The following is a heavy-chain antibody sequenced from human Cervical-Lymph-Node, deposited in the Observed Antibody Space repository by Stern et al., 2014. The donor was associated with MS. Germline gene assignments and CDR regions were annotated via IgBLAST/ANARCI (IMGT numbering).Heavy chain of an antibody. CDR1: GDSISSGGYY. D-gene: IGHD3-22*01. V-gene: IGHV4-31*03. J-gene: IGHJ4*02. Sequence: QVQLQESGPGLVKPSETLSLTCTVSGDSISSGGYYWTWIRQHPGKGLEXIGYINYSGSTYYNPSLKSRLTMSIDTSKNQFSLKLSSVTAADTAVYYCARDLDTSGYYYDYWGQGTLVTVSS. CDR3: ARDLDTSGYYYDY. CDR2: INYSGST.